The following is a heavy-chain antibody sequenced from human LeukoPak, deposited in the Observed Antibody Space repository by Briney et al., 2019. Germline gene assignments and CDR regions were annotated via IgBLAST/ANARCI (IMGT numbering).Heavy chain of an antibody. CDR1: GGSISSSSYY. CDR3: ARHGPSGSYEDWFDP. J-gene: IGHJ5*02. CDR2: TYYSGST. Sequence: PSETLSLTCTVSGGSISSSSYYWGWIRQPPGKGLEWIGSTYYSGSTYYNPSLKSRVTISVDTSKNQFSLKLSSVTAADTAVYYCARHGPSGSYEDWFDPWGQGTLVTVSS. V-gene: IGHV4-39*01. D-gene: IGHD3-10*01.